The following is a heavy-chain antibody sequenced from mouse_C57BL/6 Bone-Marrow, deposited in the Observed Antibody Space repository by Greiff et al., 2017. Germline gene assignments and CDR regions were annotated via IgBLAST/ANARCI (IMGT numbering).Heavy chain of an antibody. V-gene: IGHV5-12*01. CDR1: GFTFSDNY. CDR3: ARQYYSYDGIPLIDY. D-gene: IGHD2-12*01. Sequence: EVKLVESGGGLVQPGGSLKLSCAASGFTFSDNYMYWVRQTPEKRLEWVAYISNGGGSTYYPDTVKGRFTISRDNARNTLYLQLSRLTSEDTSMYYCARQYYSYDGIPLIDYWGQGTTVTVSS. CDR2: ISNGGGST. J-gene: IGHJ2*01.